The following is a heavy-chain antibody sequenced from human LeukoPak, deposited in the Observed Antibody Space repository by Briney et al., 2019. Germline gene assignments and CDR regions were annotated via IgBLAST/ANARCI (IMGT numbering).Heavy chain of an antibody. CDR2: ISGNGGNT. CDR3: VITSATGPLDY. D-gene: IGHD6-6*01. J-gene: IGHJ4*02. V-gene: IGHV3-64D*09. Sequence: GGSLRLSCSASGFTFSSYAMLWVRQAPGKGLEYVSAISGNGGNTYYADSLKGRFTISRDNSKNTLYLQMSSLRVEDTAVYYCVITSATGPLDYWGQGTLVTVSS. CDR1: GFTFSSYA.